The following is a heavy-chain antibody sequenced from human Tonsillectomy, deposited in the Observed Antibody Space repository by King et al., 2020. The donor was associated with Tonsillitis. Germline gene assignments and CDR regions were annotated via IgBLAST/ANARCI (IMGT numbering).Heavy chain of an antibody. CDR1: GFTFSSYA. CDR3: ARGTTAMVPYFDY. D-gene: IGHD5-18*01. Sequence: VQLVESGGGVVQPGRSLRLSCAASGFTFSSYAMHWVRQAPGKGLEWVAVISYDGSNKYYADSVKGRFTISRDNSKNTLYLQMNSLRTEDTAVYYCARGTTAMVPYFDYWGQGTLVTVS. J-gene: IGHJ4*02. V-gene: IGHV3-30-3*01. CDR2: ISYDGSNK.